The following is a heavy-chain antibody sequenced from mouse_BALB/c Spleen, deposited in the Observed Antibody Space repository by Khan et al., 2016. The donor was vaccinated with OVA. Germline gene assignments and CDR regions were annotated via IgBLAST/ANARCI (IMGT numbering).Heavy chain of an antibody. D-gene: IGHD1-1*02. V-gene: IGHV1S137*01. CDR2: ISSSYGVP. CDR3: ARGGKFAY. CDR1: GYTFTDYA. J-gene: IGHJ3*01. Sequence: QVRLQQSGAELVRPGVSLKISCKGSGYTFTDYAMHWVKQSHAKSLEWIGVISSSYGVPDYNQKFKGKATMTVDRSSNTAYMELARLTSEDSAIYYCARGGKFAYWGQGTLVTVSA.